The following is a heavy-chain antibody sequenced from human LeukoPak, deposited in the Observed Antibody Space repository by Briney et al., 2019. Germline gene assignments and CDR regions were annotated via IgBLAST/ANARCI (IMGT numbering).Heavy chain of an antibody. CDR3: AKAYGVNSES. D-gene: IGHD4-23*01. J-gene: IGHJ4*02. V-gene: IGHV4-34*01. CDR2: INHSGST. CDR1: GGSFSAYY. Sequence: SETLSLTCAVYGGSFSAYYWSWIRQPPGKGLEWIGEINHSGSTNYNPSLKSRVTISVDTSKNQFSLKLSSVTAADTAVYYCAKAYGVNSESWGQGTLVTVSS.